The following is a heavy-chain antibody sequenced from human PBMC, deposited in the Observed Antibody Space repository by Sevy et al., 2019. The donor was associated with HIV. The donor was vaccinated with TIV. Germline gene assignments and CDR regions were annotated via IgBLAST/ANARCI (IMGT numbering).Heavy chain of an antibody. V-gene: IGHV3-21*01. J-gene: IGHJ6*02. CDR3: VRDRRGGSSWLPPDYYYYGMDV. CDR2: ISSSSSYI. CDR1: GFTFSSYS. Sequence: GGSLRLSCAASGFTFSSYSMNWVRQAPGKGLEWVSSISSSSSYIYYVDSVKGRFTISRDNAKNSLFLQMNSLRAEDTAVYYWVRDRRGGSSWLPPDYYYYGMDVWGQGTTVTVSS. D-gene: IGHD6-13*01.